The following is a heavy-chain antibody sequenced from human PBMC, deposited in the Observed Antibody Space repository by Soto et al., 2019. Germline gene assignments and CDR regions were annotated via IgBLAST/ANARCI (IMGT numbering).Heavy chain of an antibody. CDR1: GDTFRNYA. D-gene: IGHD2-15*01. CDR2: IIPIYGTT. V-gene: IGHV1-69*06. CDR3: ARDLGGCSDGTCRYNWIDS. Sequence: GASVKVSCKASGDTFRNYALSWVRQAPGQGLEWMGGIIPIYGTTNYAQKFQDRVTITADTSTSTADMELSSLRSEDTAVYYCARDLGGCSDGTCRYNWIDSWGQGTLVTVSS. J-gene: IGHJ5*01.